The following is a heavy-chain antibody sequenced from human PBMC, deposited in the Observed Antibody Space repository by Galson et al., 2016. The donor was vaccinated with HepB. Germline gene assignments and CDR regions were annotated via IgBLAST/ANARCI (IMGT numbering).Heavy chain of an antibody. V-gene: IGHV2-5*02. CDR2: IYWDDNR. Sequence: PALVKPTQTLTLTCTFSGFSLKNNGEGVGWIRQPPGKALEWVAVIYWDDNRRYSPSLKTRLTITKDTSKNEVVLTMTNMAPVDTATYYCANRYRRLGATLFDSWGQGTLVTVSS. D-gene: IGHD1-26*01. CDR1: GFSLKNNGEG. CDR3: ANRYRRLGATLFDS. J-gene: IGHJ4*02.